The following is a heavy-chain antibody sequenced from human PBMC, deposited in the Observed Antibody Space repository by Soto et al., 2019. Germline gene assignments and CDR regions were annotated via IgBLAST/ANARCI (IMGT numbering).Heavy chain of an antibody. V-gene: IGHV3-21*01. CDR2: ISSSSSYI. J-gene: IGHJ3*02. Sequence: KPGGSLRLSCAASGFTFSSYSMNWVRQAPGKGLEWVSSISSSSSYIYYADSVKGRFTISRDNAKNSLYLQMNSLRAEDTAVYYCASQFSSGDAFDIWGQGTMVTVSS. D-gene: IGHD6-19*01. CDR3: ASQFSSGDAFDI. CDR1: GFTFSSYS.